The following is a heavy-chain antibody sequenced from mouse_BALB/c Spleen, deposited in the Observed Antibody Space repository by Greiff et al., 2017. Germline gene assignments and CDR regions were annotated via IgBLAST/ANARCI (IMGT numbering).Heavy chain of an antibody. V-gene: IGHV5-17*02. Sequence: EVQRVESGGGLVQPGGSRKLSCAASGFTFSSFGTHWVRQAPEKGLEWVAYISSGSSTIYYADTVKGRFTISRDNPKNTLFLQMTSLRSEDTAMYYCARSGDWDAYYAMDYWGQGTSVTVSS. J-gene: IGHJ4*01. CDR2: ISSGSSTI. CDR3: ARSGDWDAYYAMDY. CDR1: GFTFSSFG. D-gene: IGHD4-1*01.